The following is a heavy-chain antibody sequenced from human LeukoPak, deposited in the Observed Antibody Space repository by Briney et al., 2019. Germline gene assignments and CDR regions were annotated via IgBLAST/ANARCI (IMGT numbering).Heavy chain of an antibody. J-gene: IGHJ5*02. CDR1: GGTFSSYA. CDR3: ARGGCSSTSCRGWFDP. D-gene: IGHD2-2*01. V-gene: IGHV1-69*05. Sequence: SVTVSCKASGGTFSSYAISWVRQAPGQGLEWMGGIIPIFGTANYAQKFQGRVTITTDESTSTAYMELSSLRSEDTAVYYCARGGCSSTSCRGWFDPWGQGTLVTVSS. CDR2: IIPIFGTA.